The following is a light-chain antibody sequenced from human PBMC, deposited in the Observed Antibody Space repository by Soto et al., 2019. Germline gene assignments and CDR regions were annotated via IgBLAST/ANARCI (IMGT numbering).Light chain of an antibody. CDR2: EVF. CDR3: SSHAGIDSVV. J-gene: IGLJ2*01. CDR1: SSDVGGYNY. Sequence: QSALTQPPSASGSPGQSVTISCTGTSSDVGGYNYVSWYQQHPGKAPKLVIYEVFARPSGVPDRFSGFKSGNTASLTVSGLQAEDEADYYCSSHAGIDSVVFGGGTKLTVL. V-gene: IGLV2-8*01.